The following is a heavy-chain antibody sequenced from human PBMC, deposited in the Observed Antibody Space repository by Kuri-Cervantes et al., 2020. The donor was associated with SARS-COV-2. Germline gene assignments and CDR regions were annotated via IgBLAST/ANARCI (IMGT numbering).Heavy chain of an antibody. Sequence: GGSLRLSCEVSGFLFSASAIRWVRQGSGKGLEWVAVISYDGSNKYYADSVKGRFTISRDNSKNTLYLQMNSLRAEDTAVYYCAREGDLTGLFDYWGQGTLVTVSS. CDR1: GFLFSASA. J-gene: IGHJ4*02. V-gene: IGHV3-30*04. CDR2: ISYDGSNK. D-gene: IGHD3-16*01. CDR3: AREGDLTGLFDY.